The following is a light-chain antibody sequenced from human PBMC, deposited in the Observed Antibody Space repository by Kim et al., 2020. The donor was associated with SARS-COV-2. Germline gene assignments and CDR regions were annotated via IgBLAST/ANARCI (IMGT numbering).Light chain of an antibody. V-gene: IGLV7-43*01. J-gene: IGLJ2*01. CDR1: TGAVTSGNY. CDR3: LLYYGGAQV. Sequence: PGGTVTLTCASSTGAVTSGNYPNWFQQKPGQAPRALIYTTVNKHSWTPARFSGSLLGGKAALTLSGVQPEDEADYYRLLYYGGAQVFGGGTQLTVL. CDR2: TTV.